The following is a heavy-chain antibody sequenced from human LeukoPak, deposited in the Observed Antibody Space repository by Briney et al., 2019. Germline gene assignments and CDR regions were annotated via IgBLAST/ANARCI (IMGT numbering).Heavy chain of an antibody. D-gene: IGHD3-22*01. V-gene: IGHV1-18*01. Sequence: GASVKVSCKASGYTFTSYGISWVRQAPGQGLEWMGWISAYSGNTNYAQKLQGRVTMTTDTSTSTAYMELRSLRSDDTAVYYCARDREIVVVITAWENYDYYGMDVWHQGTTVTVSS. CDR2: ISAYSGNT. CDR3: ARDREIVVVITAWENYDYYGMDV. J-gene: IGHJ6*02. CDR1: GYTFTSYG.